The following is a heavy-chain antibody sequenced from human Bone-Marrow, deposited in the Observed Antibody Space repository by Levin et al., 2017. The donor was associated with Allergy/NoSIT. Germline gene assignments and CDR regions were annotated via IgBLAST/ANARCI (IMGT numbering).Heavy chain of an antibody. D-gene: IGHD1-14*01. CDR1: GFIFKNYG. J-gene: IGHJ3*02. V-gene: IGHV3-30*03. CDR2: ISSDGSIQ. Sequence: SCAGSGFIFKNYGMNWVRQAPGKGLEWVAVISSDGSIQYYADSVKGRFTISRDNSKSTLNLQMSSLRVDDTAVYYCATHPEVGAFDIWGQGTMVTVSS. CDR3: ATHPEVGAFDI.